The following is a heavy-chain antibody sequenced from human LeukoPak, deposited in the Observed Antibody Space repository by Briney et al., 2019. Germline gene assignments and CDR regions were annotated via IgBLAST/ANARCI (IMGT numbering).Heavy chain of an antibody. CDR1: GGTFSSYA. CDR3: ARDVTACGGDCINWFDP. D-gene: IGHD2-21*02. Sequence: SVKVSCKASGGTFSSYAISWVRQAPGQGLEWMGGIIPIFGTANYAQKFQGRVTITTDESTSTAYMELSSLRSEDMAVYYCARDVTACGGDCINWFDPWGQGTLVTVSS. CDR2: IIPIFGTA. V-gene: IGHV1-69*05. J-gene: IGHJ5*02.